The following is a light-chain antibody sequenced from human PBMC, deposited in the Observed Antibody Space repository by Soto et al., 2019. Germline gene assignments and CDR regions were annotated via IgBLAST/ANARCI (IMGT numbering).Light chain of an antibody. CDR1: QSVSSY. CDR2: GAT. Sequence: LAQPPAALAFTSGERASLSCRASQSVSSYLAWYQQKPGQAPRLLIHGATTRATGIPARFSGSGSGTEITLTISIVQPEDPAVYYSQLHNNLLRTFGQGTKVDIK. J-gene: IGKJ1*01. CDR3: QLHNNLLRT. V-gene: IGKV3-15*01.